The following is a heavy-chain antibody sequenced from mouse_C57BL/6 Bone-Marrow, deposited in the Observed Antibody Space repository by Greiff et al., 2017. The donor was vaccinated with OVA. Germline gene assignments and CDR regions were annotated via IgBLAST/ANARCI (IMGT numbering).Heavy chain of an antibody. V-gene: IGHV5-12*01. J-gene: IGHJ3*01. CDR3: ARAGSNYYGSSYGWFAY. CDR2: ISNGGGST. Sequence: EVTLVESGGGLVQPGGSLKLSCAASGFTFSDYYMYWVRQTPEKRLEWVAYISNGGGSTYYPDTVKGRFTISRDNAKNTLYLQMSRLKSEDTAMYYCARAGSNYYGSSYGWFAYWGQGTLVTVSA. CDR1: GFTFSDYY. D-gene: IGHD1-1*01.